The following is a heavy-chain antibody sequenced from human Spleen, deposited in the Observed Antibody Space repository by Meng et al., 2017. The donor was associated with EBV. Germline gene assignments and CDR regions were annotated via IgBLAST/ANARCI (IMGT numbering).Heavy chain of an antibody. Sequence: QVQLVQSGTEVKKPGSSGRVSCKTSGGTCSGYALSWVRQAPGQGLEWMGGIIPIFGSANYAQKFQGRVTITADESTSTSYMELNSLRSEDTAVYYCARISGSENYYTLFEDWGQGTLVTVDS. CDR3: ARISGSENYYTLFED. V-gene: IGHV1-69*01. D-gene: IGHD3-3*01. J-gene: IGHJ4*02. CDR2: IIPIFGSA. CDR1: GGTCSGYA.